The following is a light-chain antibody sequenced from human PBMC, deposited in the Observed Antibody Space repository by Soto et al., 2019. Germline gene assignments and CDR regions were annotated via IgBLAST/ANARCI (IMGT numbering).Light chain of an antibody. Sequence: QSVLTQPASVSGSPGQSITISCTGTSSDVGGYNYVSWYQQYPGKAPKLMIYEVSNRPSGVSNRFSGSKSGNTASLTISGLQAEDEADYYCSSYAGNNNFKVFGGGTKLTVL. CDR2: EVS. CDR1: SSDVGGYNY. CDR3: SSYAGNNNFKV. J-gene: IGLJ2*01. V-gene: IGLV2-14*01.